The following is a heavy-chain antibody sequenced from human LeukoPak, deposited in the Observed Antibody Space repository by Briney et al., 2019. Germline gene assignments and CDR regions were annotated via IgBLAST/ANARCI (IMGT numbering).Heavy chain of an antibody. V-gene: IGHV4-59*01. Sequence: SETLSLTCTVSGGSISSYYRSWIRQPPGKGLEWIRYIYYSGSTNYNPSLKSRVTISVDTSKNQFSLKLSSVTAADTAVYYCARGPGVLRGFDYWGQGTLVTVSS. D-gene: IGHD2/OR15-2a*01. CDR1: GGSISSYY. CDR2: IYYSGST. J-gene: IGHJ4*02. CDR3: ARGPGVLRGFDY.